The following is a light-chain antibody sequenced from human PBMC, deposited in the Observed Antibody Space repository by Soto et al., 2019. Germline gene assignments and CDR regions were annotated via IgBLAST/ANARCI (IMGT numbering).Light chain of an antibody. Sequence: QSVLTQPPSASGTPGQRVTISCSGSSSNIGSNYVYWYQQLPGTAPKLLIYSNNQRPSGVPDRFSGSKSGTSASLAISGLPSEDEADYYCAAWEDRLGCWVVGGGTKVTVL. CDR2: SNN. J-gene: IGLJ3*02. V-gene: IGLV1-47*02. CDR1: SSNIGSNY. CDR3: AAWEDRLGCWV.